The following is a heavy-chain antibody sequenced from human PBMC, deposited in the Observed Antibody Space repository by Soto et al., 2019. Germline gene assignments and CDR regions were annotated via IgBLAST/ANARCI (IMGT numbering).Heavy chain of an antibody. V-gene: IGHV4-59*12. CDR2: IYYSGST. D-gene: IGHD5-12*01. Sequence: SETLSLTCTVSGCTISSYYWSWIRQPPGKGLEWIGYIYYSGSTNYNPSLKSRVTISVDTSKNQFSLKLSSVTAADTAVYYCAAGGGLPRYYWGQGTLVTVSS. J-gene: IGHJ4*02. CDR1: GCTISSYY. CDR3: AAGGGLPRYY.